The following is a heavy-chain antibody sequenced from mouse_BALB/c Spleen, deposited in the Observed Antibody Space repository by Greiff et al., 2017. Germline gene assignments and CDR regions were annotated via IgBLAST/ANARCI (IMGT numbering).Heavy chain of an antibody. J-gene: IGHJ3*01. CDR2: IYPGNVNT. CDR1: GYTFTSYY. D-gene: IGHD2-9*01. CDR3: ARPYYGYDGGFAY. V-gene: IGHV1S56*01. Sequence: QVQLKESGPELVKPGASVRISCKASGYTFTSYYIHWVKQRPGQGLEWIGWIYPGNVNTKYNEKFKGKATLTADKSSSTAYMQLSSLTSEDSAVYFCARPYYGYDGGFAYWGQGTLVTVSA.